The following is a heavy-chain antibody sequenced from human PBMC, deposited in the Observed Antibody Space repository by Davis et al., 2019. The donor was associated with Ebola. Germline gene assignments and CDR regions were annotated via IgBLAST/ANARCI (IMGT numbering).Heavy chain of an antibody. CDR3: AKEEGGYYFDY. D-gene: IGHD3-16*01. J-gene: IGHJ4*02. CDR1: GFTFSTYA. V-gene: IGHV3-23*01. CDR2: INAGDVST. Sequence: GESLKISCAASGFTFSTYAMSWVRQAPGKGLEWVSGINAGDVSTYYADSVKGRFTISRDNSKNTLYLQMNSLRAEDTAVYYCAKEEGGYYFDYWGQGTLVTVSS.